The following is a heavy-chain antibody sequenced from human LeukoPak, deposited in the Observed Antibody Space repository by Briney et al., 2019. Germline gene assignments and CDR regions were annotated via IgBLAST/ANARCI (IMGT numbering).Heavy chain of an antibody. CDR3: ARDRGVAQPSSNWYFDL. CDR2: IWYDGSNK. Sequence: GGSLRLSCAASGFTFSSYGMHWVRQAPGKGLEWVAAIWYDGSNKYYADSVKGRFTTSRDNSKNTLYLQMNSLRAEDTAVYYCARDRGVAQPSSNWYFDLWGRGTLVTVSS. D-gene: IGHD1-14*01. J-gene: IGHJ2*01. CDR1: GFTFSSYG. V-gene: IGHV3-33*01.